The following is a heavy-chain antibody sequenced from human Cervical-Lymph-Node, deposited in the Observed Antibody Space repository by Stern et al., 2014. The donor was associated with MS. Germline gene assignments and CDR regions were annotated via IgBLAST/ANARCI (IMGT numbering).Heavy chain of an antibody. D-gene: IGHD3-22*01. Sequence: MQLVQSGGGLVQPGRSLRLSCAASGFTFDDYAMHWVRQAPGKGLEWVSGIDWSSGNSGYAASVKGRFTISTDKATNSLYLQMHSLRPEDTAFYYCAKASGACYDTSGYYYDWGQGTLVTVSS. CDR1: GFTFDDYA. CDR2: IDWSSGNS. J-gene: IGHJ4*02. CDR3: AKASGACYDTSGYYYD. V-gene: IGHV3-9*01.